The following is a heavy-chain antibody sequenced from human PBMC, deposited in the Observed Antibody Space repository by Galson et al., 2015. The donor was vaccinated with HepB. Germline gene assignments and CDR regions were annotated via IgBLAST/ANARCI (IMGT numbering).Heavy chain of an antibody. J-gene: IGHJ6*03. Sequence: SLRLSCAASGFTFSNYILHWVRQAPGKGLEWVAVISNDGNYKYYADSVKGRFSISRDNSRNTLFLQVDSLRVEDMAIYYCARGIESRRLLGAYYYMDVWGKGTTVTVSS. CDR3: ARGIESRRLLGAYYYMDV. V-gene: IGHV3-30-3*01. CDR2: ISNDGNYK. CDR1: GFTFSNYI. D-gene: IGHD2-15*01.